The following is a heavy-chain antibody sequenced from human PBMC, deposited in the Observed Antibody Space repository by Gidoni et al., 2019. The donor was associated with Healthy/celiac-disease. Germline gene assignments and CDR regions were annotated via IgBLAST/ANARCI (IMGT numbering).Heavy chain of an antibody. J-gene: IGHJ4*02. CDR3: ASGGYSSGWAGDY. CDR2: IYHSGST. Sequence: QVQLQESCPGLVKPSETLSLTCTVSGYSISSGYYWGWIRQPPGKGLEWIGSIYHSGSTYYHPSLKSRVTISVDTSKNQFSLKLSSVTAADTAVYYCASGGYSSGWAGDYWGQGTLVTVSS. CDR1: GYSISSGYY. D-gene: IGHD6-19*01. V-gene: IGHV4-38-2*02.